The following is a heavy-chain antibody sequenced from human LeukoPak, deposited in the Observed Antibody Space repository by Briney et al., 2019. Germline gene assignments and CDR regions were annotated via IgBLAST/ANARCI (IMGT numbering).Heavy chain of an antibody. J-gene: IGHJ6*03. D-gene: IGHD4/OR15-4a*01. Sequence: AGSLRLSCAASGFTFSTYAMSWVRQAPGKGLEWLSTIGGGGRDAFYADSVKGRFTVSRDNSKNTLYLQMSSLRAEDTAVYFCAKNRGANYYNYYMDVWGKGTTVTVSS. V-gene: IGHV3-23*01. CDR3: AKNRGANYYNYYMDV. CDR1: GFTFSTYA. CDR2: IGGGGRDA.